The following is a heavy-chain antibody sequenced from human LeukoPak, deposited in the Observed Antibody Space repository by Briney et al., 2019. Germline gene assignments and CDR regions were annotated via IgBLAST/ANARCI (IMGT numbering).Heavy chain of an antibody. Sequence: ASVKVSCKASGYTFTSYGISWVRQAPGQGLEWMGWISAYNGNTNYAQKLQGRVTMTTDTSTSTAYMELRSLRSDDTAVYYCARIPPYYDFWSVQQRDYYYYYMDVWGKGTTVTVPS. J-gene: IGHJ6*03. D-gene: IGHD3-3*01. V-gene: IGHV1-18*01. CDR2: ISAYNGNT. CDR1: GYTFTSYG. CDR3: ARIPPYYDFWSVQQRDYYYYYMDV.